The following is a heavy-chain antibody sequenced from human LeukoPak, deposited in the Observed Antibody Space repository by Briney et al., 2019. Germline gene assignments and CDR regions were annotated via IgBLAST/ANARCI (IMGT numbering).Heavy chain of an antibody. CDR1: GFTFSTYS. CDR3: ARGDLVVASRGFAFDI. J-gene: IGHJ3*02. Sequence: GGSLRLCCAASGFTFSTYSMNWVRQAPGKGLEWVSYIDTSSSTIYYADSVKGRFTISRDNAKNSLYLQMNSLRAEDTAVYYCARGDLVVASRGFAFDIWGQGTMVTVSS. CDR2: IDTSSSTI. V-gene: IGHV3-48*01. D-gene: IGHD5-12*01.